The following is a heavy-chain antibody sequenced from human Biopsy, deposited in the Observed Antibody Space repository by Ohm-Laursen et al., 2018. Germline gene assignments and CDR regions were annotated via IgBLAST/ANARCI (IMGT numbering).Heavy chain of an antibody. CDR2: ISWDSGRI. D-gene: IGHD3-16*01. V-gene: IGHV3-9*01. J-gene: IGHJ4*02. Sequence: SLTLSCTSSGFIRYDYAMHWVRQAPGKGLERVSGISWDSGRIDYADSVKGRFTISRDNAKNSLYLQMNSLRAEDTALYYCAKDSGGSPLGELFHWGQGNLVTVSS. CDR3: AKDSGGSPLGELFH. CDR1: GFIRYDYA.